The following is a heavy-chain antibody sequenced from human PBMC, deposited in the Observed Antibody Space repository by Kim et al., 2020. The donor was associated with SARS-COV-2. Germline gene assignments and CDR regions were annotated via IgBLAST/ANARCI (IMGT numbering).Heavy chain of an antibody. V-gene: IGHV3-7*01. CDR2: VNRDGSQK. CDR1: GFAVSASA. Sequence: GGSLRLSCAASGFAVSASAMSWVRQSPGKGLEWVANVNRDGSQKQYVDSVKGRFSISRDNAKNSLYLQMNSLRPEDTAVYYCARDGGDPFSSTSNSWGQG. J-gene: IGHJ4*02. CDR3: ARDGGDPFSSTSNS. D-gene: IGHD2-21*02.